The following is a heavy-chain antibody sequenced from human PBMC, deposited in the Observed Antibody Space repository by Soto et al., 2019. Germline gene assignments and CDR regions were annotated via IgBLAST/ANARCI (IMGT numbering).Heavy chain of an antibody. Sequence: GGSLRLSCAASGFTFSSYSMNWVRQAPGKGLEWVSSISSSSSYIYYADSVKGRLTISRDNSKNTRYLQMNSMRAEDTAVYYCAKDITVAGSRWGYYYYYGLDVWGQGTTVTVSS. V-gene: IGHV3-21*01. J-gene: IGHJ6*02. CDR3: AKDITVAGSRWGYYYYYGLDV. CDR1: GFTFSSYS. D-gene: IGHD6-19*01. CDR2: ISSSSSYI.